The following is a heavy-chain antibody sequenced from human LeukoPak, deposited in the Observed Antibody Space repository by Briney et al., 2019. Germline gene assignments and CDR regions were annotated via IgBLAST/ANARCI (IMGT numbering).Heavy chain of an antibody. Sequence: PSETLSLTCAVYGGSFSGYYWNWIRQPPGKGLEWIGEITHSGSTNYNPSLKSRVTISVDTSKNHFSLNLSSVTAADTAVYYCARDPSIVVVTAMPDAFDIWGQGTMVTVSS. V-gene: IGHV4-34*01. CDR1: GGSFSGYY. D-gene: IGHD2-21*02. J-gene: IGHJ3*02. CDR2: ITHSGST. CDR3: ARDPSIVVVTAMPDAFDI.